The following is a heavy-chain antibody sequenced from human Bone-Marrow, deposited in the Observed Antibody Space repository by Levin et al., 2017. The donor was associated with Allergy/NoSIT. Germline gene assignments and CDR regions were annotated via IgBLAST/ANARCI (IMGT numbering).Heavy chain of an antibody. CDR3: AGSRRGEATVFQH. Sequence: GESLKISCKGSGYRLNDDWIGWVRQMPGKGLEWMGLIFPGDSSTKYSPSFQGQVTISAAKSLNTAYLEWTSLKASDTAIFFCAGSRRGEATVFQHWGQGTLVIVSS. CDR1: GYRLNDDW. D-gene: IGHD3-10*01. V-gene: IGHV5-51*01. CDR2: IFPGDSST. J-gene: IGHJ1*01.